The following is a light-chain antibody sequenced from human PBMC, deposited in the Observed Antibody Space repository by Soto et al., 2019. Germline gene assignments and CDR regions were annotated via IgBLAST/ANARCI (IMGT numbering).Light chain of an antibody. CDR3: QVWDRSPV. Sequence: SYELTQPLSVSVALGQTARITCGGNNIGSKNVHWYQQKPGQAPVLVIYRDSNRPSGIPERFSGSNSGNTATLTISRAQAGDEADYYCQVWDRSPVFGGGTKLTVL. V-gene: IGLV3-9*01. CDR2: RDS. J-gene: IGLJ2*01. CDR1: NIGSKN.